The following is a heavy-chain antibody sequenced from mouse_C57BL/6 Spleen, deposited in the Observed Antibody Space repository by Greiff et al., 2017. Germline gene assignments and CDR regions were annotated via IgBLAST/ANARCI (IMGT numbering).Heavy chain of an antibody. Sequence: DVMLVESGGGLVKPGGSLKLSCAASGFTFSSYAMSWVRQTPEKRLEWVATISDGGSYTYYPDNVKGRFTISRDNAKNNLYLQMSHLKSEDTAVYYCARDRLSGIFAYWGQGTLVTVSA. J-gene: IGHJ3*01. D-gene: IGHD4-1*01. V-gene: IGHV5-4*01. CDR2: ISDGGSYT. CDR1: GFTFSSYA. CDR3: ARDRLSGIFAY.